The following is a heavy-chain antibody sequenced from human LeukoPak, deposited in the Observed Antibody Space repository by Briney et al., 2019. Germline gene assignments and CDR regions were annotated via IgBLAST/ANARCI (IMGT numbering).Heavy chain of an antibody. Sequence: ASVKVSCKASGYTFTSYGISWVRQAPGQGLEWMGWISAYNGNTNYAQKLQGRVTMTTDTSTSTAYMELRSLRSDDTAVYYCARGRGSLYDILTGYYREYAFDIWGQGTMVTVSS. CDR2: ISAYNGNT. CDR3: ARGRGSLYDILTGYYREYAFDI. J-gene: IGHJ3*02. CDR1: GYTFTSYG. D-gene: IGHD3-9*01. V-gene: IGHV1-18*01.